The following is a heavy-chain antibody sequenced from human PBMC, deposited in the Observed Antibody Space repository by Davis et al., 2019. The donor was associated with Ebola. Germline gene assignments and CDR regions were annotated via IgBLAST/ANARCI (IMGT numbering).Heavy chain of an antibody. CDR1: GYSISSGYY. D-gene: IGHD3-10*01. J-gene: IGHJ5*02. V-gene: IGHV4-38-2*01. CDR3: ARGSGSGGLNWFDP. CDR2: LYHSGST. Sequence: GSLRLSCAVSGYSISSGYYWGWIRQPPGKGLKWIGSLYHSGSTYYNPSLKSRVSISVDTSKNQFSLKLSSVTAADTAVYYCARGSGSGGLNWFDPWGQGTLVTVSS.